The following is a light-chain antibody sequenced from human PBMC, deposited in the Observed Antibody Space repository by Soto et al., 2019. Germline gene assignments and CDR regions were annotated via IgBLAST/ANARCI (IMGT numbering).Light chain of an antibody. J-gene: IGKJ4*01. CDR3: QQLNSYGLT. CDR1: QDISSY. V-gene: IGKV1-9*01. CDR2: AAS. Sequence: IQLTQSPSSLSASVGDRVTITCRASQDISSYLAWYQQKPGKAPKLLIYAASTLQSGVPSRFSGSGSGTDFTLTISSLQPADFATYYCQQLNSYGLTFGGGTKVEIK.